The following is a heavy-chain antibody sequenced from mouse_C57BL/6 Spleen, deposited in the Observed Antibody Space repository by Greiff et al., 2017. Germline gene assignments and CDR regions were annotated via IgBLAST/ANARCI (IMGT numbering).Heavy chain of an antibody. CDR1: GFSFNTYA. Sequence: EVKLVESGGGLVQPTGSLKLSCAASGFSFNTYAMNWVRQAPGKGLEWVARIRSKRNNYATYYADSVKDRFTISRDDSESMRYLQMNNWKTEDTAMYYCGRNRTPGDYFDYWGQGTTLTVSS. J-gene: IGHJ2*01. CDR2: IRSKRNNYAT. V-gene: IGHV10-1*01. CDR3: GRNRTPGDYFDY.